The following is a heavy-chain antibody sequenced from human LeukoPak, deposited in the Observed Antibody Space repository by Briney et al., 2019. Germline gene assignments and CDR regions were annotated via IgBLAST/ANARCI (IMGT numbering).Heavy chain of an antibody. CDR2: IYSSGTT. Sequence: SETLSLTCTVSGGYISSLYWNWIRQTPGKGLEWIGYIYSSGTTKYNPSLKSRVTISVDTSKNQFSLKLTSVTAADTAVYHCARSGYSYGSNVNWFNPWGQGTLVTVSS. CDR3: ARSGYSYGSNVNWFNP. CDR1: GGYISSLY. D-gene: IGHD5-12*01. J-gene: IGHJ5*02. V-gene: IGHV4-59*11.